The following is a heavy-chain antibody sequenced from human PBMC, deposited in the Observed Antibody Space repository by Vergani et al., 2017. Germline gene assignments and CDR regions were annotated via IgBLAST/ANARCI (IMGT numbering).Heavy chain of an antibody. CDR2: INPNSGGT. CDR1: GYTFTGYY. Sequence: QVQLVQSGAEVQKPGASVKVSCKASGYTFTGYYMHWVRQAPGQGLEWMGWINPNSGGTNYEQKFQGRVTMTRDTSISTAYMELSRLRSDDTAVYYCARVPGIGYYYMDVWGKGTTVTVSS. CDR3: ARVPGIGYYYMDV. D-gene: IGHD2/OR15-2a*01. J-gene: IGHJ6*03. V-gene: IGHV1-2*02.